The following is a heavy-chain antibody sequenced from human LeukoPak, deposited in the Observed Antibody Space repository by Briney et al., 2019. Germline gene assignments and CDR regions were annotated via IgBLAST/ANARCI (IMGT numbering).Heavy chain of an antibody. J-gene: IGHJ4*02. Sequence: PSETLSLTCAVYGGSFSGYYWSWVRQSPAKGLEWIGEINHSGSTNYNPSLKSRVTISVDRAKNQFSLKVTSVTAADTAVYYCARGGGYCSGGSCYSDFWGQGDLVTVSS. D-gene: IGHD2-15*01. CDR3: ARGGGYCSGGSCYSDF. CDR1: GGSFSGYY. V-gene: IGHV4-34*01. CDR2: INHSGST.